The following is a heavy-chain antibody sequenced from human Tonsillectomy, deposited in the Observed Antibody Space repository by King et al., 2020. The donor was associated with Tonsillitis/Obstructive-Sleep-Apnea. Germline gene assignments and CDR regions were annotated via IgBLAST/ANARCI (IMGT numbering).Heavy chain of an antibody. CDR2: IKSESAGGTT. CDR1: GFTFINAW. D-gene: IGHD3-16*02. V-gene: IGHV3-15*01. J-gene: IGHJ4*02. Sequence: VQLVESGGGLVKPGGSLRLSCAASGFTFINAWMSWFRQAPGKGLEWFGRIKSESAGGTTDYAAPVKGGFSISRDDSKNTLYLQMNSLKTEDTAVYYCATDVPVPLSQIDYWGQGTLVTVSS. CDR3: ATDVPVPLSQIDY.